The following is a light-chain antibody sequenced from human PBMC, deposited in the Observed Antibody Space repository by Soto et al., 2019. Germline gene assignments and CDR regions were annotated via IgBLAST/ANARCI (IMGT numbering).Light chain of an antibody. CDR1: QSVSSY. V-gene: IGKV3-11*01. J-gene: IGKJ5*01. Sequence: EIVLTQSPVTLSLSPGERATLSCRASQSVSSYLAWYKQKPGQAPRLLIYDASNRATGIPARFSGSGSGTDFTLTIDNLEPEDFAVYYCQQRSNWPPITFGQGTRLEIK. CDR2: DAS. CDR3: QQRSNWPPIT.